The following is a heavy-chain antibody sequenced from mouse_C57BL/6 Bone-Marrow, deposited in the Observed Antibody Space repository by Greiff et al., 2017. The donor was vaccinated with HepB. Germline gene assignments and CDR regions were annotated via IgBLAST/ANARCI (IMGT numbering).Heavy chain of an antibody. CDR3: ARDCRPSYGSSWYFDV. CDR2: ILPSIGRT. CDR1: DSEVFPIAY. V-gene: IGHV15-2*01. D-gene: IGHD1-1*01. J-gene: IGHJ1*03. Sequence: QVQLQQSGSELRSPGSSVKLSCKDFDSEVFPIAYMSWVRQKPGHGFEWIGGILPSIGRTIYGEKFEDKATLDADTLSNTAYLELNSLTSEDSAIYYCARDCRPSYGSSWYFDVWGTGTTVTVSS.